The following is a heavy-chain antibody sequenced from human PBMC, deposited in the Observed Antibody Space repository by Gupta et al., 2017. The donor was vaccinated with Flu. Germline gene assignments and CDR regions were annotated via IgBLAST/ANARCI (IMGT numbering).Heavy chain of an antibody. CDR2: IWYDGSNE. Sequence: QVQLVESGGGMVQPGRSLSLSCAASGFTFSSHGMHWVRPAPGKGLEWVAVIWYDGSNENYADSVKGRFTISRDNSENTLYLQMNNLGAEDTAVYYCARDLLVFGEFNDAFDVWGPGTVVTVSS. J-gene: IGHJ3*01. CDR1: GFTFSSHG. D-gene: IGHD3-10*01. CDR3: ARDLLVFGEFNDAFDV. V-gene: IGHV3-33*01.